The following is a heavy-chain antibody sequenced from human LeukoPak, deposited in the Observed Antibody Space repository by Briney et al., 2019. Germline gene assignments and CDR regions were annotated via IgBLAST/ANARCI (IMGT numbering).Heavy chain of an antibody. D-gene: IGHD3-9*01. V-gene: IGHV3-43D*03. Sequence: GGSLRLSCAASGFTFDDYAMHWVRQAPGKGLEWVSLISWDGGSTYYADSVKGRFTISRDNSKNSLYLQMNSLRAEDTALYYCAKVRGILTEYGMDVWGQGTTVTVSS. CDR1: GFTFDDYA. CDR2: ISWDGGST. J-gene: IGHJ6*02. CDR3: AKVRGILTEYGMDV.